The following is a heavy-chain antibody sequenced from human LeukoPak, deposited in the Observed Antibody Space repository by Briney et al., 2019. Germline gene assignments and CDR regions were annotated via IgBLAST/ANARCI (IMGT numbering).Heavy chain of an antibody. Sequence: GGSLRLSCAASGFTFSSYSMNWVRQAPGKGLGWVSSISSSSSSYIYYADSVKGRFTISRDNARNSLYLQMNSLRAEDTAVYYCASTYGDYAPYNWFDPWGQGTLVTVSS. CDR1: GFTFSSYS. D-gene: IGHD4-17*01. CDR3: ASTYGDYAPYNWFDP. J-gene: IGHJ5*02. V-gene: IGHV3-21*01. CDR2: ISSSSSSYI.